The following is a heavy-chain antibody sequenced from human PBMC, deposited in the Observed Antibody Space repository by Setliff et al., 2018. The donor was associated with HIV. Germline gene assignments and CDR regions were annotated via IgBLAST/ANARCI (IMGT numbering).Heavy chain of an antibody. J-gene: IGHJ6*02. CDR3: ARHDITLVRGLV. CDR1: GYSISSGYY. V-gene: IGHV4-38-2*01. D-gene: IGHD3-10*01. CDR2: IHHSGNT. Sequence: SETLSLTCPVSGYSISSGYYWGWIRQPPGRELEWIGAIHHSGNTYYNPSLKSRVTISVDTSKNLFSLKVNSVTAADTAVYYCARHDITLVRGLVWGQGTTVTVSS.